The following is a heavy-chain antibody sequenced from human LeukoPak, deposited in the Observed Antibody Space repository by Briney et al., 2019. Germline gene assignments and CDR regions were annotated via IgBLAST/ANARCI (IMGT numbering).Heavy chain of an antibody. CDR1: GYTFTSYN. D-gene: IGHD5-12*01. Sequence: VASVKVSCKASGYTFTSYNMHWVRQAPGQGLEWMGWINPNSGVTNYAQKFQGRVTMTRDTSINTVYMELSSLRSDDTAVYYCARDASGYDPWGQGTLVTVSS. V-gene: IGHV1-2*02. CDR2: INPNSGVT. J-gene: IGHJ5*02. CDR3: ARDASGYDP.